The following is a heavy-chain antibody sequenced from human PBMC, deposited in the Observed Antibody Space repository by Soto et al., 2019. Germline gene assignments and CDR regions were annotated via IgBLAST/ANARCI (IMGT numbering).Heavy chain of an antibody. CDR1: GYTFTSYG. J-gene: IGHJ5*02. Sequence: ASVKVSCKAYGYTFTSYGISWVRQAPGQGLEWMGWISAYNGNTNYAQNLQGRVTMTTDTSTSTAYMELRSLRSDDTAVYYCARAVELYCSGGSCYYNWFDPWGEGTLVTVSS. CDR2: ISAYNGNT. V-gene: IGHV1-18*01. D-gene: IGHD2-15*01. CDR3: ARAVELYCSGGSCYYNWFDP.